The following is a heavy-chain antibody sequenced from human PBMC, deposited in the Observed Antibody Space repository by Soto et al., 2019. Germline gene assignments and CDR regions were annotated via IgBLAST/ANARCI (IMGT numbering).Heavy chain of an antibody. CDR1: GYSFTDYH. D-gene: IGHD2-8*01. J-gene: IGHJ6*02. Sequence: ASVKVSCKASGYSFTDYHIHWVRQAPGQGLEWLGRINPKSGGTSTAQKLQGWVTMTTDTSISTASMELTRLTSDDTAIYYCARGDSTDCSNGVCSFFYNHDMDVWGQGTTVTVSS. V-gene: IGHV1-2*04. CDR3: ARGDSTDCSNGVCSFFYNHDMDV. CDR2: INPKSGGT.